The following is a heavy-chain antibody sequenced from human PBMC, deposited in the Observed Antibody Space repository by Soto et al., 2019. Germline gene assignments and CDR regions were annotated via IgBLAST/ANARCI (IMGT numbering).Heavy chain of an antibody. CDR2: INHSGST. Sequence: ETLSLTCAVYGGSFSGYYWSWIRQPPGKGLEWIGEINHSGSTNYNPSLKSRVTISVDTSKNQFSLKLSSVTDAETAVYCCARSPGGGWYNYWGQGTLVTVSS. V-gene: IGHV4-34*01. D-gene: IGHD6-19*01. CDR3: ARSPGGGWYNY. J-gene: IGHJ4*02. CDR1: GGSFSGYY.